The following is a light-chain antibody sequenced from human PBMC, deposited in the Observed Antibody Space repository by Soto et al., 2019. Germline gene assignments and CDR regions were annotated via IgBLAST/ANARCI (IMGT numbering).Light chain of an antibody. CDR2: GAS. V-gene: IGKV3-20*01. CDR1: QSVSSSY. J-gene: IGKJ2*01. Sequence: DIVLTQSPGTLSLSPGERATLSCRASQSVSSSYLAWYQQKPGQAPRLLIYGASSRATGIPDRFSGSGSGTDFTLTIRRLEPEDFAVYYCQQYGSSPYTLGQGTKVDIK. CDR3: QQYGSSPYT.